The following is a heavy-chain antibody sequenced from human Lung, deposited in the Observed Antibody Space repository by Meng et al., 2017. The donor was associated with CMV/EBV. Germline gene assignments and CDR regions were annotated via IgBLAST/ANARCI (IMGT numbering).Heavy chain of an antibody. CDR3: ARGIKEWSYFYYHAMDV. V-gene: IGHV3-30*04. CDR2: VSYDGSHK. Sequence: GGSLRLSCAASGFIFSSSAMHWVRQAPGKGLEWVAVVSYDGSHKYYADSVKGRFTISRDNSKNSLYLQMNSLRPEDTAVHYCARGIKEWSYFYYHAMDVWXQGSTVXVSS. CDR1: GFIFSSSA. J-gene: IGHJ6*02. D-gene: IGHD3-3*01.